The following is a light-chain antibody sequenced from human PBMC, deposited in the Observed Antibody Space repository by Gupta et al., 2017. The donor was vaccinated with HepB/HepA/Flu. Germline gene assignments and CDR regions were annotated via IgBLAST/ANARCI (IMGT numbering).Light chain of an antibody. CDR2: KTS. J-gene: IGKJ1*01. V-gene: IGKV1-5*03. CDR3: QQYNNYPWT. CDR1: QNTGYW. Sequence: DIQMTQCPSTLSASVGDRVTITCRASQNTGYWLAWFQQKPGKAPNLLISKTSNLESGVPSRFSGSGSGTEFTLTISSLQPDDFATYYCQQYNNYPWTFGQGTKVEIK.